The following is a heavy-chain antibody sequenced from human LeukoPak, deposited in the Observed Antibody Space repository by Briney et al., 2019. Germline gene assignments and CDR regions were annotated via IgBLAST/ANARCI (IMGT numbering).Heavy chain of an antibody. CDR3: AREIVSAVAGNFDY. Sequence: GSLILSCAASGFNFRSYEMYWVRAAPGKGLEWASYISNTDETRTYADSVKGRFTICGDNAKNSLHLEMNSLRAEDTAVYYCAREIVSAVAGNFDYWGQGALVTVSS. D-gene: IGHD6-19*01. CDR1: GFNFRSYE. V-gene: IGHV3-48*03. CDR2: ISNTDETR. J-gene: IGHJ4*02.